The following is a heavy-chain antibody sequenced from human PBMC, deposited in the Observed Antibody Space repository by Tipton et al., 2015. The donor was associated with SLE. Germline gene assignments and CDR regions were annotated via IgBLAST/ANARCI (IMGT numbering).Heavy chain of an antibody. J-gene: IGHJ6*03. CDR2: IYYSGST. V-gene: IGHV4-59*12. CDR1: GVSISSYY. Sequence: TLSLTCTVSGVSISSYYWSWIRQPPGKGLEWIGYIYYSGSTYYNPSLKSRVTISVDTSKNQFSLKLSSVTAADTAVYYCARGSTGIVVVPAAHYYYYYMDVWGKGTTVTVSS. D-gene: IGHD2-2*01. CDR3: ARGSTGIVVVPAAHYYYYYMDV.